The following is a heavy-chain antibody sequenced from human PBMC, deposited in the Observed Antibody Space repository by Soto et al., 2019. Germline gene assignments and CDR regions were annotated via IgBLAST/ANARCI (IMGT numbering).Heavy chain of an antibody. CDR2: ISAYNGNT. CDR3: ARELTTDSSAYYSFAY. Sequence: GASVKVSCKASGYTCTSYGISWVRQAPGQGLEWMGWISAYNGNTNYAQKLQGRVTMTTDTSTSTAYMELRRLRSDDTAVYYCARELTTDSSAYYSFAYLGQGTLVTVSA. V-gene: IGHV1-18*04. D-gene: IGHD3-22*01. CDR1: GYTCTSYG. J-gene: IGHJ4*02.